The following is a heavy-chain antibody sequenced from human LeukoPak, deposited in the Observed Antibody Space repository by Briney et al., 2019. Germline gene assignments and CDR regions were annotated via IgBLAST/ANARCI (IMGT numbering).Heavy chain of an antibody. V-gene: IGHV4-59*08. CDR2: IYYSGST. CDR3: ARPRGDDYGAFYFAG. Sequence: SETLSLTCTVSGGSISSNYWSWIRHPPGKGLEWIGFIYYSGSTNYNPSLKSRVTISVDTSKTQFSLKLGSVPAADTAVYYCARPRGDDYGAFYFAGGGQGPLVTASS. D-gene: IGHD4-17*01. CDR1: GGSISSNY. J-gene: IGHJ4*02.